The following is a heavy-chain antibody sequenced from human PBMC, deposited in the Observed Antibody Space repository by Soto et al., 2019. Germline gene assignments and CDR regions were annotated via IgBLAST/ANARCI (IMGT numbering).Heavy chain of an antibody. CDR1: GGTFSSYA. CDR2: IIPIFGTA. Sequence: SVKVSCKASGGTFSSYAISWVRQAPGQGLEWMGGIIPIFGTANYAQKFQGRVTITADESTSTAYMELSSLRSEDTAVYYCARATYDYVIGKSAFDIWGQGTMVTVSS. CDR3: ARATYDYVIGKSAFDI. V-gene: IGHV1-69*13. J-gene: IGHJ3*02. D-gene: IGHD3-16*01.